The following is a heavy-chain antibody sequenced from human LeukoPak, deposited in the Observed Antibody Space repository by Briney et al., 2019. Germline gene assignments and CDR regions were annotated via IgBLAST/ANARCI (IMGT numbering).Heavy chain of an antibody. CDR1: GFTFSSYA. J-gene: IGHJ4*02. CDR3: AKVPLSSSGWDREYYFDY. D-gene: IGHD6-19*01. CDR2: IRSDSSNQ. Sequence: PGGSLRLPCAASGFTFSSYAMSWVRQAPGKGPEWVAFIRSDSSNQYYADSVKGRFTISRDNSKNTLYLEMNSLRAEDTAVYYCAKVPLSSSGWDREYYFDYWGQGTLVTVSS. V-gene: IGHV3-30*02.